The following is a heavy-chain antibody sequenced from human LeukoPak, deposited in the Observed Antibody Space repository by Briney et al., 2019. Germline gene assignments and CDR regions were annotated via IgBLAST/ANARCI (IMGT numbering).Heavy chain of an antibody. CDR3: ARGPERGSGSYYNEGWFDP. CDR2: ISSSSSYI. CDR1: GFTFSTYS. J-gene: IGHJ5*02. Sequence: GGSLRLSCAASGFTFSTYSMNWVRQAPGKGLEWVSSISSSSSYIYYADSVKGRFTISRDNAKNSLYLQMNSLRADDTAVYYCARGPERGSGSYYNEGWFDPWGQGTLVTVSS. D-gene: IGHD3-10*01. V-gene: IGHV3-21*04.